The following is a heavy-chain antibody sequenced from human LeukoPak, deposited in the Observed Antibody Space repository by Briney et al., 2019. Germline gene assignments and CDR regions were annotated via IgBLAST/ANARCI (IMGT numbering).Heavy chain of an antibody. J-gene: IGHJ6*02. Sequence: GGSLRLSWAASGFTFSSYAMHWVRQAPGKWLEWVAVISYDGSNKYYADSVKGRFTISRDNSKNTLYLQMNGLRAEDTAVYYCARDPLMTTVTTSYGMDVWGQGTTVTVSS. V-gene: IGHV3-30*04. D-gene: IGHD4-17*01. CDR3: ARDPLMTTVTTSYGMDV. CDR1: GFTFSSYA. CDR2: ISYDGSNK.